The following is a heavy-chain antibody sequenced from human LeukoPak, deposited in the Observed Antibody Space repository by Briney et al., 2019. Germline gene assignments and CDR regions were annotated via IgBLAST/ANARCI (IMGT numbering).Heavy chain of an antibody. J-gene: IGHJ4*02. CDR2: IYTSVST. CDR3: ARQPLAYYDSRGYCFDY. V-gene: IGHV4-4*09. CDR1: DGSISSYY. D-gene: IGHD3-22*01. Sequence: SETLSLTCTVSDGSISSYYWSWIRQPPGKGLEWIGYIYTSVSTNYNPSLKSRVTISVDTSKNQFSLKLSSVTAADTAVYYCARQPLAYYDSRGYCFDYWGQGTLVTVSS.